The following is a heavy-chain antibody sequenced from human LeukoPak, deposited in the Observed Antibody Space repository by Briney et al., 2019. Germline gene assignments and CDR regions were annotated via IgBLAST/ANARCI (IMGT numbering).Heavy chain of an antibody. Sequence: GGSLRLSCEASGFTFSAYTMNWVRQAPGKGLEWVSSISTYRTYIYYTDSVKGRFTISRDNAKNSLFVQMSSLRAEDTAVYYCARESLNGDLDYWGQGTLVTVSS. CDR1: GFTFSAYT. V-gene: IGHV3-21*01. J-gene: IGHJ4*02. CDR3: ARESLNGDLDY. D-gene: IGHD4-17*01. CDR2: ISTYRTYI.